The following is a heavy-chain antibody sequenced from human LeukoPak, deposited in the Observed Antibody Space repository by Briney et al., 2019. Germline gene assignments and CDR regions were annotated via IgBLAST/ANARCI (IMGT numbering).Heavy chain of an antibody. V-gene: IGHV4-59*01. CDR2: IYYSGST. J-gene: IGHJ1*01. Sequence: PSETLSLTCTVSGGSISSYYWSWIRQPPGKGLEWIGYIYYSGSTNYNPSLKSRVTISVDTSKNQFSLKLSSVTAADTAVYYCARNGQQVRYFQHWGQGTLVTVSS. CDR3: ARNGQQVRYFQH. CDR1: GGSISSYY. D-gene: IGHD6-13*01.